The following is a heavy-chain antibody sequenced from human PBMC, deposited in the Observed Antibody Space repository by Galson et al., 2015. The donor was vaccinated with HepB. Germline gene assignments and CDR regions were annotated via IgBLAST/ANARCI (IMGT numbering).Heavy chain of an antibody. J-gene: IGHJ6*03. CDR2: IWYDGSNK. CDR1: GFTFSSYG. CDR3: AREGDYYDSSGYYYALAYMDV. D-gene: IGHD3-22*01. V-gene: IGHV3-33*01. Sequence: SLRLSCAASGFTFSSYGMHWVRQAPGKGLEWVAVIWYDGSNKYYADSVKGRFTISRDNSKNTLYLQMNSLRAEDTAVYYCAREGDYYDSSGYYYALAYMDVWGKGTTVTVSS.